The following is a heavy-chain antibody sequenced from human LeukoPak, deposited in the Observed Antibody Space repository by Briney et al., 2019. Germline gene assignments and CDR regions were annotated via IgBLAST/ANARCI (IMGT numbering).Heavy chain of an antibody. CDR1: GFTFSSCS. J-gene: IGHJ4*02. CDR3: AKVSGSKDIYFDY. D-gene: IGHD1-26*01. Sequence: GGSLRLSCAASGFTFSSCSMTWVRQAPGKGLEWVSSISSSSSYIYYADSVKGRFTISRDNSKNTLYLQMHSLRAEDTAVYYCAKVSGSKDIYFDYWGQGTLVTVSS. V-gene: IGHV3-21*04. CDR2: ISSSSSYI.